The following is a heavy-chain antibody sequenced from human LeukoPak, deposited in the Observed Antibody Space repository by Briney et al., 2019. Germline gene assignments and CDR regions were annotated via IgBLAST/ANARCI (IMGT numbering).Heavy chain of an antibody. Sequence: VASVKVSCKASGYTFNGYYMFWVRQAPGQGLEWMGWINPNSGGTNYAQEFQGRVTMTRDTSISTAYMELSTLRSDDTAVYYCALIGDHAWFDPWGQGTLVTVSS. V-gene: IGHV1-2*02. CDR3: ALIGDHAWFDP. J-gene: IGHJ5*02. CDR1: GYTFNGYY. D-gene: IGHD3-10*01. CDR2: INPNSGGT.